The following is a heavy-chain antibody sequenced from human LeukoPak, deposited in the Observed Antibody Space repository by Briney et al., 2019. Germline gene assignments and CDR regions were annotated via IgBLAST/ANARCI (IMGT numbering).Heavy chain of an antibody. CDR1: GGTFSSYA. CDR3: ARVYGDYLNWFDP. J-gene: IGHJ5*02. D-gene: IGHD4-17*01. V-gene: IGHV1-69*05. CDR2: IIPIFGTA. Sequence: SVKVSCKASGGTFSSYAISWVRQAPGQGLKWMGRIIPIFGTANYAQKFQGRVTITTDESTSTAYMELSSLRSEDTAVYYCARVYGDYLNWFDPWGQGTLVTVSS.